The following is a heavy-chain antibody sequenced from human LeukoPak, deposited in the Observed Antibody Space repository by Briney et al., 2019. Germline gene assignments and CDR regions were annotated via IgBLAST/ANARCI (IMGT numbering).Heavy chain of an antibody. CDR3: ARDNYDDSTFDY. J-gene: IGHJ4*02. CDR1: GVTLSAYS. Sequence: GGCLRLSCADSGVTLSAYSMIGVREGPGRRLWRVSSISGGSSSISYADSVRVPITISRDNANNLLYLQMNSLRAEDTDVYYCARDNYDDSTFDYWGQGTLVTVSS. V-gene: IGHV3-21*06. D-gene: IGHD3-3*01. CDR2: ISGGSSSI.